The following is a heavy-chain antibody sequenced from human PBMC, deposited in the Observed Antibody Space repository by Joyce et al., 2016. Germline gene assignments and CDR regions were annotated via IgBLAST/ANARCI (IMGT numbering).Heavy chain of an antibody. V-gene: IGHV6-1*01. CDR3: ARAGYYHTSGYYYPNFDY. CDR2: TYYRYKWYN. D-gene: IGHD3-22*01. CDR1: GDSVSSNSAA. J-gene: IGHJ4*02. Sequence: QVQLQQSGPGLVKPSQTLSLTCAISGDSVSSNSAAWNWIRQSPSRGLEWLGRTYYRYKWYNDYAVSVKSRITINPDTTKNQFSLQLNSVTHEDAAVYYCARAGYYHTSGYYYPNFDYWGPGTLVTVSS.